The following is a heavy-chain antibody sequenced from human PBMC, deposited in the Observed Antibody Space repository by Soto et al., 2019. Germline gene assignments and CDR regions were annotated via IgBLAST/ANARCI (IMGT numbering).Heavy chain of an antibody. CDR1: GFTFSTYA. D-gene: IGHD2-21*01. CDR2: ISYDGSHK. V-gene: IGHV3-30-3*01. CDR3: ARDLRKRGESDVGIMDV. Sequence: QEQLVESGGGVVQPGGSLRLSCTASGFTFSTYAIHWVRQAPGKGLEWVAVISYDGSHKYYADAVEGRFTISRDNSKTTLYLHMPGLSAEDTAVYYCARDLRKRGESDVGIMDVWGQGTTVTVSS. J-gene: IGHJ6*02.